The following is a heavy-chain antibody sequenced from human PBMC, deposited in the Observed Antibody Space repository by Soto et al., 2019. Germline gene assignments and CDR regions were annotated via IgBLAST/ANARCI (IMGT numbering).Heavy chain of an antibody. CDR1: GFTFSTYS. J-gene: IGHJ6*02. V-gene: IGHV3-23*01. CDR2: ISSSGTST. CDR3: AKGRSYYYYYGVDV. Sequence: PGGSLRLSCAASGFTFSTYSMNWVRQAPGKGLEWVSDISSSGTSTYYTDSVKGRFTISRDNSKSTLYLQMNSLRAEDTALYYCAKGRSYYYYYGVDVWGQGTTVTVSS.